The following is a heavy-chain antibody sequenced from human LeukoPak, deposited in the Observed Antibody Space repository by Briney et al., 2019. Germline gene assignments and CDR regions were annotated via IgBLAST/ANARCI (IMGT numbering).Heavy chain of an antibody. CDR3: ARSAYCGGDCYRNDAFDI. CDR2: IHYSGST. CDR1: GDSISSDY. D-gene: IGHD2-21*02. J-gene: IGHJ3*02. Sequence: SETLSLTCTVSGDSISSDYWSWIRQPPGKGLEYIAYIHYSGSTDYNPSLKSRVTISVDTSKNQFSLKLSSVTAADTAVYYCARSAYCGGDCYRNDAFDIWGQGTMVTVSS. V-gene: IGHV4-59*06.